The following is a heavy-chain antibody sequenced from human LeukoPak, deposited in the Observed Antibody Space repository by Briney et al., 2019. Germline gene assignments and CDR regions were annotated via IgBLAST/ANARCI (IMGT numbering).Heavy chain of an antibody. CDR3: ARDLPFDY. J-gene: IGHJ4*02. CDR1: GFTVSSNY. V-gene: IGHV3-66*01. Sequence: GGSLRLSCAASGFTVSSNYMSWVRQAPGEGLEWVSVIYSGGSTYYAESVKGKFTISRDNSKNTLYLQMNSLRAEDTAVYYCARDLPFDYWGQGTLVTVSS. CDR2: IYSGGST.